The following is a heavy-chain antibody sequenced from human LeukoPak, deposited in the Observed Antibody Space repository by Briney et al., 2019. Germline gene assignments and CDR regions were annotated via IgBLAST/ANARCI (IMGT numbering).Heavy chain of an antibody. Sequence: GGSLRLSCAASGFTFSSYEMIWVRQAPGKGLEWGSYITSSGTSIYYADSVKGRFTLSRDNTKNSLYLQMNSLRAEDTAVYYCARVRPTIFGVIIEPYFDYWGQGTLVTVSS. V-gene: IGHV3-48*03. CDR3: ARVRPTIFGVIIEPYFDY. CDR2: ITSSGTSI. CDR1: GFTFSSYE. D-gene: IGHD3-3*01. J-gene: IGHJ4*02.